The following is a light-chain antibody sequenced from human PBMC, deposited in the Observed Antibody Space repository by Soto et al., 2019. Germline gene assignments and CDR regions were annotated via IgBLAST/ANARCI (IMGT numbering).Light chain of an antibody. CDR1: QSVSSY. J-gene: IGKJ1*01. CDR3: QKRSTWPVT. V-gene: IGKV3-11*01. CDR2: DAS. Sequence: EIVLTQSPGNLSLSPGERATLSCRASQSVSSYLAWYQQKPGQAPRLLIYDASTRATGISARFSGSGSGTDLTLTISSLEPKNFAVYYCQKRSTWPVTFGEGTKVDVK.